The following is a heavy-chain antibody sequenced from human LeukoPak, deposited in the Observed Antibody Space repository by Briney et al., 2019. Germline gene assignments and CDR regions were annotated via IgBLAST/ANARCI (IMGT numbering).Heavy chain of an antibody. J-gene: IGHJ6*03. V-gene: IGHV1-69*05. CDR3: ARAPTPPTNYYYYHMDV. Sequence: SVKVSCKASGGTFSSYAISWVREAPGQGLEWMGRIIPIFGTANYAQKFQGRVTITTHESTSNAYKALSSQRSEDTALYYCARAPTPPTNYYYYHMDVWGKGTTVTVSS. D-gene: IGHD4-11*01. CDR1: GGTFSSYA. CDR2: IIPIFGTA.